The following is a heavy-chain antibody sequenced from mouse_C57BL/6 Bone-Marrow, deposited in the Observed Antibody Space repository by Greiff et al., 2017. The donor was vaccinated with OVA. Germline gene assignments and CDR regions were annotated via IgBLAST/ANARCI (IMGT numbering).Heavy chain of an antibody. V-gene: IGHV1-15*01. CDR2: IDPETGGT. CDR1: GYTFTDYE. Sequence: VKLQQSGAELVRPGASVTLSCKASGYTFTDYEMHWVKQTPVNGLEWIGAIDPETGGTAYNQKFKGKAILTADKSSSTAYMELRSLTSEDSAVYYCTRSYSNNGDFDYWGQGTTLTVSS. CDR3: TRSYSNNGDFDY. J-gene: IGHJ2*01. D-gene: IGHD2-5*01.